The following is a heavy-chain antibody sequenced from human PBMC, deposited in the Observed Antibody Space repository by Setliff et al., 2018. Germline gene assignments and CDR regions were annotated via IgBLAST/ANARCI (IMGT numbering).Heavy chain of an antibody. CDR1: GYTFTSYG. D-gene: IGHD2-2*01. CDR3: ARGPPDFVVVPAAAKFDY. J-gene: IGHJ4*02. V-gene: IGHV1-18*01. Sequence: ASVKVSCKASGYTFTSYGVSWVRQAPGQGLEWMGWISVYAREFQGRVTMTIDTPTSTAYMELRSLRSDDTAVYYCARGPPDFVVVPAAAKFDYWGPGTLVTVSS. CDR2: ISV.